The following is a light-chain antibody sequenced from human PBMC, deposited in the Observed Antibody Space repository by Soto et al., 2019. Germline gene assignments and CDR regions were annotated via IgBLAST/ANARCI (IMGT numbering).Light chain of an antibody. CDR1: QNIDTC. CDR2: EAS. J-gene: IGKJ2*01. CDR3: QQYNRYSYT. V-gene: IGKV1-5*03. Sequence: DIQMTQSPSTLSASVGDRVTITCRASQNIDTCLAWYQYKAGNAPKLLIHEASSLESGVPSRFSGSGSGTEFTLTISSLQPDDFATYYCQQYNRYSYTFGQGSKLEIK.